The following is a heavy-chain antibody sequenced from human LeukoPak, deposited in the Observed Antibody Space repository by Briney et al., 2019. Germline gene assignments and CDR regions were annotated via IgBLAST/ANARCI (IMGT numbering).Heavy chain of an antibody. CDR3: ARDRGTSYGDYWFDP. D-gene: IGHD4-17*01. CDR2: ISSSSSTI. CDR1: GFTFSSYS. Sequence: GGSLRLSCAASGFTFSSYSMNWVRQAPGKGLEWVSYISSSSSTIYYADSVKGRFTISRDNAKNSLYLQMNSLRAEDTAVYYCARDRGTSYGDYWFDPWGQGTLVTVSS. J-gene: IGHJ5*02. V-gene: IGHV3-48*01.